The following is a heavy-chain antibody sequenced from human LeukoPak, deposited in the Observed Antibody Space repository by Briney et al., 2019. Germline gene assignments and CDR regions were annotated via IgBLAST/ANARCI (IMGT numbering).Heavy chain of an antibody. Sequence: SGGSLRLSCAASGFTFSSYSMNWVRQAPGKGLEWFSYISSSSSTIYYADSVKGRFTISRDNAKNSLYLQMNSLRAEDTAVYYCARDPTVTTGSFDYWGQGTLVTVSS. J-gene: IGHJ4*02. D-gene: IGHD4-17*01. CDR3: ARDPTVTTGSFDY. V-gene: IGHV3-48*04. CDR1: GFTFSSYS. CDR2: ISSSSSTI.